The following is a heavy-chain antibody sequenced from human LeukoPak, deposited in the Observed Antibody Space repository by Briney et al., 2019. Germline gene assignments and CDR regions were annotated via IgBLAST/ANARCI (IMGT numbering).Heavy chain of an antibody. CDR2: INPNSGGT. CDR3: ARGGAKYYYDSSGYYPHDAFDI. J-gene: IGHJ3*02. CDR1: GYTFTGYY. D-gene: IGHD3-22*01. V-gene: IGHV1-2*02. Sequence: ASVKVSCKASGYTFTGYYMHWVRQAPGQGLEWMGWINPNSGGTNYAQKFQGRVTMTRDTSISTAYMELSRLRSDDTAVYYCARGGAKYYYDSSGYYPHDAFDIWGQGTMVTVSS.